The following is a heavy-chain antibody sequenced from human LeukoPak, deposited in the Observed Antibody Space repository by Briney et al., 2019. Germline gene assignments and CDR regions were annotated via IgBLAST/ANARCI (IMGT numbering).Heavy chain of an antibody. V-gene: IGHV3-23*01. Sequence: GGSLRLSCAASGFTFSSYAMTWVRQAPGKGLEWVSTISGGGDSTYYADSVKGWFTISRDNSKNTLFLQMRSLRAEDTAVYYCARVGYSYGLDYFDYWGQGDLVTVSS. J-gene: IGHJ4*02. CDR3: ARVGYSYGLDYFDY. D-gene: IGHD5-18*01. CDR2: ISGGGDST. CDR1: GFTFSSYA.